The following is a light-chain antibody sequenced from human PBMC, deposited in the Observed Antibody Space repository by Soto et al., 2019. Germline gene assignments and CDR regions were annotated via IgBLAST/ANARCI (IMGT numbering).Light chain of an antibody. V-gene: IGKV1-5*03. Sequence: DIQMTQSPSTLSASVGDRVTITCRASQSVSSWLAWYQQKAGKAPKLLIYKASSLQSGVPSRFSGSGSGTEFTLTISSLQPDDCATYYCQQYNSYPYTFGQGTKLEIK. J-gene: IGKJ2*01. CDR1: QSVSSW. CDR3: QQYNSYPYT. CDR2: KAS.